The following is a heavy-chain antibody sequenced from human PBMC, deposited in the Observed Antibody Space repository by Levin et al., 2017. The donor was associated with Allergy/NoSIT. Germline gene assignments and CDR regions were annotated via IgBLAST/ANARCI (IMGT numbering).Heavy chain of an antibody. V-gene: IGHV3-53*01. J-gene: IGHJ4*02. CDR2: IYSGGST. Sequence: LSLTCAASGFTVSSNYMSWVRQAPGKGLEWVSVIYSGGSTYYADSVKGRFTISRDNSKNTLYLQMNSLRAEDTAVYYCARDRGYSYDYWGQGTLVTVSS. CDR1: GFTVSSNY. D-gene: IGHD5-18*01. CDR3: ARDRGYSYDY.